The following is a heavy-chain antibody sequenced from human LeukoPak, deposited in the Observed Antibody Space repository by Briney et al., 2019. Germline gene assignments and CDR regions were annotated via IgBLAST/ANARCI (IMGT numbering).Heavy chain of an antibody. V-gene: IGHV3-23*01. Sequence: GGSLRLSCAASGFTFSSYAMSWVRQAPGKGLEWVSAISGSGGSTYYADSVKGRFTISRDNSKNTLYLQMNSLRAEDTAVYYCATDHKSLLWFGELVGGPYFDYWGQGTLVTVSS. CDR3: ATDHKSLLWFGELVGGPYFDY. CDR2: ISGSGGST. J-gene: IGHJ4*02. CDR1: GFTFSSYA. D-gene: IGHD3-10*01.